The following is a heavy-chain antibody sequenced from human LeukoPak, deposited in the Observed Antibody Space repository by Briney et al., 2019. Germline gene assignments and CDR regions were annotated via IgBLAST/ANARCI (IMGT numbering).Heavy chain of an antibody. CDR1: GFTFSSYW. D-gene: IGHD3-10*01. J-gene: IGHJ4*02. CDR2: IKQDGSEK. CDR3: ARATNGGYYYGSGSYQYYFDY. Sequence: GGSLRLSCAASGFTFSSYWMSWVRQAPGKGLEWVANIKQDGSEKYYVDSVKGRFTISRDNAKNSLYLQMNSLRVEDTAVYYCARATNGGYYYGSGSYQYYFDYWGQGTLVTVSS. V-gene: IGHV3-7*01.